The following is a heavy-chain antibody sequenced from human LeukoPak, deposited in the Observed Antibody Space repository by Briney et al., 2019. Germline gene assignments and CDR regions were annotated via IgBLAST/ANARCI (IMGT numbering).Heavy chain of an antibody. CDR2: INSDGSST. CDR3: VRRLGTTTDFWYFDL. D-gene: IGHD1-26*01. CDR1: GFTFSSYW. Sequence: GGSLRLSCAASGFTFSSYWMHWVRQAPGKGLVWVSRINSDGSSTSYADSVKGRFTISRDNAKNTLYLQMNSLRAEDTAVYYCVRRLGTTTDFWYFDLWGRGTLVTVSS. J-gene: IGHJ2*01. V-gene: IGHV3-74*01.